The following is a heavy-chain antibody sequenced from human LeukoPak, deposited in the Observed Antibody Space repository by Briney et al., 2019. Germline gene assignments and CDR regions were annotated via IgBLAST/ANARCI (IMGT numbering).Heavy chain of an antibody. J-gene: IGHJ4*02. CDR1: GDSVS. CDR3: ARLGSGSNY. Sequence: SQTLSLTCAISGDSVSIRQSPSRGLEWLGRTYYRSKWYTEYAVSVKSRITINPDTSKNQFSLQLSFVNPEDTAVYYCARLGSGSNYWGQGTLVTVSS. V-gene: IGHV6-1*01. CDR2: TYYRSKWYT. D-gene: IGHD3-10*01.